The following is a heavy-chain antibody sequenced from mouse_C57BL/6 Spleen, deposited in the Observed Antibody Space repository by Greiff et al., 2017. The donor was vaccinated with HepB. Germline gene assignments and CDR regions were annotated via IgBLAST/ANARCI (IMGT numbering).Heavy chain of an antibody. J-gene: IGHJ1*03. Sequence: QVQLQQSGAELVKPGASVKISCKASGYTFTDYYINWVKQRPGQGLEWIGKIGPGSGSTYYNEKFKGKATLTADKSSSAAYMQLSSLTSEDSAVYFCASYYSNPYWYFDVWGTGTTVTVSS. CDR3: ASYYSNPYWYFDV. CDR1: GYTFTDYY. V-gene: IGHV1-77*01. D-gene: IGHD2-5*01. CDR2: IGPGSGST.